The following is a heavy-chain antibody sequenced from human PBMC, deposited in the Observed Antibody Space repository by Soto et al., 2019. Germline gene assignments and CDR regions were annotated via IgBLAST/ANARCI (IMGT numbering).Heavy chain of an antibody. CDR2: ISAYNGNT. J-gene: IGHJ6*03. CDR1: GYSFTNYG. D-gene: IGHD6-19*01. CDR3: ARDRGVAPPVAGNTHYNYYMDV. V-gene: IGHV1-18*01. Sequence: QDQLVQSGVEVKKPGASVKVSCKASGYSFTNYGITWVRQAPGQGFEWMGWISAYNGNTKYAQKLQGRVTMTTDASTSTAYLELRSLPSDDTAVYYCARDRGVAPPVAGNTHYNYYMDVWGKGTTVTVSS.